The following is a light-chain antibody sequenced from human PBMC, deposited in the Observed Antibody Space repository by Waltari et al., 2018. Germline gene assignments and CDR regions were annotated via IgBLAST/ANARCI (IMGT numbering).Light chain of an antibody. CDR2: VNSDGSH. CDR1: SALSSTV. Sequence: QLALPHSPSASASLGPSAKLTCTLSSALSSTVYAWHPPQAEKGPRYLRKVNSDGSHSKGDKIPDRFSGSSSGAERYLTISNLQSEDEADYYCQTGGHGTWVFGGGTKLTVL. V-gene: IGLV4-69*01. CDR3: QTGGHGTWV. J-gene: IGLJ3*02.